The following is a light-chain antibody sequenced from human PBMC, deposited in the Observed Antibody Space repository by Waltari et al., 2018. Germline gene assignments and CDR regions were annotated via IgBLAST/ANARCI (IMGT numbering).Light chain of an antibody. CDR2: DAS. CDR1: QDIIKY. V-gene: IGKV1-33*01. Sequence: DIQMTQSPSSLSPSVGDRVTITCQASQDIIKYLNWYQQKPGKAPTLLIYDASNLEKGVPSRFSGSGSGTDFTFTITSLQPEDIATYYCQCYDNLPPLTFGGGTKVEIK. J-gene: IGKJ4*01. CDR3: QCYDNLPPLT.